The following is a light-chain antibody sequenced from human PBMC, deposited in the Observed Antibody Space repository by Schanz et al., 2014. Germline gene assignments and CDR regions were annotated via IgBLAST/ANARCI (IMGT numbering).Light chain of an antibody. Sequence: EIVLTQSPGTLSLSPGERATLSCRASQSVSSYLAWYQQKPGQAPRLLIYGASRRATGIPDRFSGSGSETDFTLTISRLEPEDFAVYYCQQYGNSPRTFGQGTKVEIK. V-gene: IGKV3-20*01. CDR3: QQYGNSPRT. CDR1: QSVSSY. CDR2: GAS. J-gene: IGKJ1*01.